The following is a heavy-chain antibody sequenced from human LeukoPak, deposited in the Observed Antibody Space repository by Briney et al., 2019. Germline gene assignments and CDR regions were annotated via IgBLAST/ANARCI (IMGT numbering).Heavy chain of an antibody. D-gene: IGHD6-25*01. V-gene: IGHV3-48*03. J-gene: IGHJ6*02. CDR2: ISSSGSTI. CDR1: GFTFGSYE. Sequence: GGSLRLSCAASGFTFGSYEMNWVRQAPGKGLEWVSYISSSGSTIYYADSVKGRFTISRDNAKNSLYLQMNSLRAEDTAVYYCARGAGYSPAAARRTKVYYYGMDVWGQGTTVTVSS. CDR3: ARGAGYSPAAARRTKVYYYGMDV.